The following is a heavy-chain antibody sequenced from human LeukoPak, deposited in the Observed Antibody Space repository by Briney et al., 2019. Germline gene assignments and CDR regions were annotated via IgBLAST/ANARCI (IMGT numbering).Heavy chain of an antibody. CDR2: IIPILGIA. D-gene: IGHD3-3*01. CDR1: GGTFSSYA. V-gene: IGHV1-69*04. Sequence: GASVKVSCKDSGGTFSSYAIRWVRQAPGQELEWMVRIIPILGIANYAQKFQGRVTITADESTSTAYMELSSLRSEDTAVYYCARDSSAIFGVVIIGHAFAIWGQGTMVTVSS. CDR3: ARDSSAIFGVVIIGHAFAI. J-gene: IGHJ3*02.